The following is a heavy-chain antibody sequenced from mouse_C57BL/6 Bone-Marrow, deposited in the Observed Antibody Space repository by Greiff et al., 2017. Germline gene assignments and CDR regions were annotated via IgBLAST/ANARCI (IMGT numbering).Heavy chain of an antibody. D-gene: IGHD1-1*01. Sequence: VQLQQSGAELVKPGASVKLSCKASGYTFTSYWMHWVKQRPGQGLEWIGMIHPNSGSTNYNEKFKSKATLTVDKSSSTAYMQLSSLTSEDSAVYYCARPHKGGSSYPYAMDYWGQGTSVTVSS. CDR3: ARPHKGGSSYPYAMDY. CDR2: IHPNSGST. CDR1: GYTFTSYW. V-gene: IGHV1-64*01. J-gene: IGHJ4*01.